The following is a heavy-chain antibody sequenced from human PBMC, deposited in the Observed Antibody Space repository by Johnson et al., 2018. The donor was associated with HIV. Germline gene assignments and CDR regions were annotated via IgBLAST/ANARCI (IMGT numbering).Heavy chain of an antibody. CDR1: GFTFSSYA. CDR2: ISYDGSNK. J-gene: IGHJ3*02. D-gene: IGHD6-13*01. Sequence: QVLLVESGGGVVQPGRSLRLSCAASGFTFSSYAMHWVRQAPGKGLEWVAVISYDGSNKYYADSVKGRFTISRDNSKNTLYLQMNSLRAGDTAVYYCARGQGSRWYPVNAFDIWGQGTMVTVSS. V-gene: IGHV3-30*14. CDR3: ARGQGSRWYPVNAFDI.